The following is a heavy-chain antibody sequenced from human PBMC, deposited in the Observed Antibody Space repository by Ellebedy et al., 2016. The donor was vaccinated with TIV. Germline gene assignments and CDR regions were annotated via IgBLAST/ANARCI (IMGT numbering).Heavy chain of an antibody. J-gene: IGHJ4*02. D-gene: IGHD3-9*01. CDR3: AGYDILTGYFDY. CDR1: GGSISSSSYY. CDR2: IYYSGST. Sequence: SETLSLTCTVSGGSISSSSYYWGWIRQPPGKGLEWIGSIYYSGSTYYNPSLKSRVTISVDTSQNQFSLKLSSVTAADTAVYYCAGYDILTGYFDYWGQGTLVTVSS. V-gene: IGHV4-39*01.